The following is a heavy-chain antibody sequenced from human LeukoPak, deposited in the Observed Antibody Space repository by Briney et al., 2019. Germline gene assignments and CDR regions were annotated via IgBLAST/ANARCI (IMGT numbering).Heavy chain of an antibody. CDR3: AVSSSGYYNFY. CDR2: ISSSSSYI. J-gene: IGHJ4*02. D-gene: IGHD3-22*01. Sequence: GGSLRFSCAASGFTFSSYSMNWVRQAPGKGLEWVSSISSSSSYIYYADSVKGRFTISRDNAKNSLYLQMNSLRAEDTAVYYCAVSSSGYYNFYWGQGTLVTVSS. CDR1: GFTFSSYS. V-gene: IGHV3-21*01.